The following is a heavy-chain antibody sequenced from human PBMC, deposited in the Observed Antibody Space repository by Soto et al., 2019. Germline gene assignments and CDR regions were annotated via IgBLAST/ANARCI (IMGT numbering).Heavy chain of an antibody. D-gene: IGHD1-26*01. CDR3: AKGDSGSYLFGGYYYYYGMDV. CDR1: GFTFSSYG. J-gene: IGHJ6*02. V-gene: IGHV3-30*18. CDR2: ISYDGSNK. Sequence: PGGSLRLSCAASGFTFSSYGMHWVRQAPGKGLEWVAVISYDGSNKYYADSVKGRFTISRDNSKNTLYLQMNSLRAEDTAVYYCAKGDSGSYLFGGYYYYYGMDVWGQGTTVTVSS.